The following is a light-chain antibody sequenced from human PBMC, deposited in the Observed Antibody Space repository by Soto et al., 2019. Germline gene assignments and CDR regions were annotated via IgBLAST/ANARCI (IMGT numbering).Light chain of an antibody. V-gene: IGKV3-15*01. Sequence: EIVLTQSPATLSVSPGERATLSCRASQRVSANLAWYQHKPGQGPRLLIYGASTRATGIPARFSRSGTGTDFTHTISSLQSEDFAVYYCQQYSKWPTFGRGTKVDIK. CDR1: QRVSAN. J-gene: IGKJ1*01. CDR3: QQYSKWPT. CDR2: GAS.